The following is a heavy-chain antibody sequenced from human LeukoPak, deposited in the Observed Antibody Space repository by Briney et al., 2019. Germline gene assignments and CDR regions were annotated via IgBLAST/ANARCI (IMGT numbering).Heavy chain of an antibody. V-gene: IGHV4-34*01. CDR3: ARGSGWGTPAQSSDY. Sequence: SETLSLTCAVYGGSFSGYYWSWIRQPPGKGLEWIGEINHSGSTNYNPSLKSRVTISVDTSKNQFSLKLSSVTAADTAVYYCARGSGWGTPAQSSDYWGQGTLVTVSS. D-gene: IGHD6-19*01. CDR2: INHSGST. CDR1: GGSFSGYY. J-gene: IGHJ4*02.